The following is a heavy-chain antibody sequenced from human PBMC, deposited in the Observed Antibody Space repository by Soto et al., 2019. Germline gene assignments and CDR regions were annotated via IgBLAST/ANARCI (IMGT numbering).Heavy chain of an antibody. D-gene: IGHD3-10*01. Sequence: LXLSGAASGFTFSRYSMSWVRQAPGKGLEWVSGFRTGGDDATTYYADSVKGRFTISRDNSKNMLFLQMNSLRAEDTAIYYFAKKANSGPGSQYFDNWGQGTLVTVSS. J-gene: IGHJ4*02. V-gene: IGHV3-23*01. CDR2: FRTGGDDATT. CDR1: GFTFSRYS. CDR3: AKKANSGPGSQYFDN.